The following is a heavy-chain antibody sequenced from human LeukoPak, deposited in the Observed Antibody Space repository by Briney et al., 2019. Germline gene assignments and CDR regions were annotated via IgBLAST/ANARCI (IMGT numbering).Heavy chain of an antibody. CDR1: GGSISSSSYY. V-gene: IGHV4-39*07. J-gene: IGHJ4*02. D-gene: IGHD3-22*01. CDR2: IYYSGST. CDR3: ARSFGGYWDSSGYIGFDY. Sequence: PSEAVSLTCTVSGGSISSSSYYWGWIRQPPGKGLEWIGSIYYSGSTYYNPSLKSRVTISVDRSKNQFSLKLSSVTAADTAVYYCARSFGGYWDSSGYIGFDYWGQGTLVTVSS.